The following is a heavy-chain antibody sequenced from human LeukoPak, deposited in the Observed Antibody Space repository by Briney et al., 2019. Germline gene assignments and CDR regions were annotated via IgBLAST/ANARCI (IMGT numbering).Heavy chain of an antibody. V-gene: IGHV3-30*04. CDR1: GSTFRNHA. CDR2: ISHDGGND. Sequence: GGSLRLSCAASGSTFRNHAIHWVRQAPGNGLEWVTVISHDGGNDYYRDSVKGRFTISRDNSKNTVLLQMNSLSPDDTAIYYCVGSPTYYYMDVWGKGTTVTVSS. J-gene: IGHJ6*03. CDR3: VGSPTYYYMDV. D-gene: IGHD3-10*01.